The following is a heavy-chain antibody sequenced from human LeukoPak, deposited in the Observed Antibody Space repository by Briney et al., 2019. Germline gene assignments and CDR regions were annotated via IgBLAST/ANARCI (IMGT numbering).Heavy chain of an antibody. CDR1: GFTFSSYA. V-gene: IGHV3-30*04. CDR3: ARDDTMVRGVINNYFDY. CDR2: ISYDGSNK. Sequence: GGSLRLSCAASGFTFSSYAMHWVRQAPGKGLEWMAVISYDGSNKYYADSVKGRFTISRDNSKNTLYLQMNSLRAEDTAVYYCARDDTMVRGVINNYFDYWGQGTLVTVSS. D-gene: IGHD3-10*01. J-gene: IGHJ4*02.